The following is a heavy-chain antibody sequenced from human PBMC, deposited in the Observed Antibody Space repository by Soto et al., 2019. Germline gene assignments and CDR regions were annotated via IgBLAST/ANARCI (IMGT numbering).Heavy chain of an antibody. Sequence: ASVKVSCKASGYTFTSYGVSWVRQAPGQGLEWMGWISAYNGNTNYAQKLQGRVTMTTDTSTSTAYMELRSLRSDDTAVYYCARDRQLASYYYYGMDVWGQGTTVTLS. V-gene: IGHV1-18*01. CDR2: ISAYNGNT. D-gene: IGHD6-13*01. CDR3: ARDRQLASYYYYGMDV. CDR1: GYTFTSYG. J-gene: IGHJ6*02.